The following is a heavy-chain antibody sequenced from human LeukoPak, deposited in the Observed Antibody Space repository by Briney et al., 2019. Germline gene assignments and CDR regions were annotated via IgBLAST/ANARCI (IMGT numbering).Heavy chain of an antibody. CDR2: INPNSGDT. V-gene: IGHV1-2*02. CDR3: ARAFLVRDYFDY. D-gene: IGHD3-3*01. CDR1: GYTFTGYY. J-gene: IGHJ4*02. Sequence: ASVKVSCKASGYTFTGYYIHWVRQAPGQVLEWMGWINPNSGDTDYAQKFQGRVTMTRDTSISTGYMELSRLRSDDTAVYYCARAFLVRDYFDYWGQGTLVTVSS.